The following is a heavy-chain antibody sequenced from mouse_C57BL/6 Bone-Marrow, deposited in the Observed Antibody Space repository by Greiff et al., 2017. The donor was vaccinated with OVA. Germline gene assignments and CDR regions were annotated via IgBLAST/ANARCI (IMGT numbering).Heavy chain of an antibody. CDR2: IWRGGST. V-gene: IGHV2-5*01. CDR3: AKKGYYYGSSYLAWFAY. D-gene: IGHD1-1*01. J-gene: IGHJ3*01. Sequence: QVQLKESGPGLVQPSQSLSITRTVSGFSLTSYGVHWVRQSPGKGLEWLGVIWRGGSTDYNAAFMSRLSITKDNSKSQVFFKMNSLQADDTAIYYCAKKGYYYGSSYLAWFAYWGQGTLVTVSA. CDR1: GFSLTSYG.